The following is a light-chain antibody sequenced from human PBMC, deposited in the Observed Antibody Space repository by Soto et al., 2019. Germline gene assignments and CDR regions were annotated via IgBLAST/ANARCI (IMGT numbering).Light chain of an antibody. Sequence: EIVLTQSPGTLSLSPGERATLSCRASQSVSSSYLAWYQQKPGQAPRLLIYGASSRATGIPDRFSGSGSGTDFNLTISRLEPDDFAVYYCQQYGSSRTFGQGTNVEIK. CDR3: QQYGSSRT. CDR1: QSVSSSY. J-gene: IGKJ1*01. CDR2: GAS. V-gene: IGKV3-20*01.